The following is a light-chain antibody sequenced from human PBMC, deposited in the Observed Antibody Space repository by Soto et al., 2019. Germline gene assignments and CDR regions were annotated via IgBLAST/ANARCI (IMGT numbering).Light chain of an antibody. CDR3: QQYNSYS. CDR1: QGINTF. J-gene: IGKJ1*01. V-gene: IGKV1-9*01. CDR2: AAS. Sequence: IQLTQSPSSLSASVGYRVTIICRASQGINTFLAWYQQKAGKAPKLLIYAASTLQSGVPSRFSGSGSGTQFTLTISRLQPDDFATYYCQQYNSYSFGQGTRWIS.